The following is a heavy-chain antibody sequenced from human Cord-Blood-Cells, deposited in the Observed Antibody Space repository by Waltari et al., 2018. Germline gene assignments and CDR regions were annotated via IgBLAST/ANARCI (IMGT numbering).Heavy chain of an antibody. CDR2: LHHSGST. Sequence: QVQLQQWGAGLLKPSETLSLTCAVYGGSFSGYSWSWIRQPPGKGLGWIGELHHSGSTNYNPPRKSRVTISVGTSKNQFSLKLSSVSAADTAVYYCARGPTTVVTNFDYWGQGTLVTVSS. V-gene: IGHV4-34*01. CDR1: GGSFSGYS. D-gene: IGHD4-17*01. CDR3: ARGPTTVVTNFDY. J-gene: IGHJ4*02.